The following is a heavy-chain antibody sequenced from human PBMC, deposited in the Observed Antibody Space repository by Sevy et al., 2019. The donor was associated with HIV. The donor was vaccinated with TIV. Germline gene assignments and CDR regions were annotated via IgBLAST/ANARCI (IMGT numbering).Heavy chain of an antibody. CDR2: INHSGST. D-gene: IGHD2-15*01. CDR1: GGSFSGYY. V-gene: IGHV4-34*01. CDR3: AREQRGIVVVVAAKRYYYGMDV. J-gene: IGHJ6*02. Sequence: SETLSLTCAVYGGSFSGYYWSWIRQPPGKGLEWIGEINHSGSTNYNPSLKSRVTISVDTSKNQFSLKLSSVTAADTAVYYCAREQRGIVVVVAAKRYYYGMDVWGQGTTVTVPS.